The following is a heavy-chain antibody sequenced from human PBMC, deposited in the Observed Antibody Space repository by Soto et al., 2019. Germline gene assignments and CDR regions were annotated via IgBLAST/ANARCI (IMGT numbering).Heavy chain of an antibody. CDR3: ARDFDYGDYGAFDI. CDR2: INPNSGGT. D-gene: IGHD4-17*01. Sequence: ASVKVSCKASGYTFTGYYMHWVRQAPGQGLEWMGWINPNSGGTNYAQKFQGWATMTRDTSISTAYMELSRLRSDDTAVYYCARDFDYGDYGAFDIWGQGTMVTVSS. CDR1: GYTFTGYY. J-gene: IGHJ3*02. V-gene: IGHV1-2*04.